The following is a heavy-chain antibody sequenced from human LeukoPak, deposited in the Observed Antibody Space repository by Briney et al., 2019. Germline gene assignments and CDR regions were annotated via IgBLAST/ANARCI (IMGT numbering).Heavy chain of an antibody. D-gene: IGHD1-26*01. CDR1: GGSVSTDNYY. CDR2: ISYSGST. V-gene: IGHV4-61*01. CDR3: ARSRAFNSGAFDP. J-gene: IGHJ5*02. Sequence: SETLSLTCTVSGGSVSTDNYYWSWIRQPPGKGLEWIGFISYSGSTTYNPSLKSRITMSVDPSKNQFSLRLNSVTAADTAVYYCARSRAFNSGAFDPWGQGSLVTVSS.